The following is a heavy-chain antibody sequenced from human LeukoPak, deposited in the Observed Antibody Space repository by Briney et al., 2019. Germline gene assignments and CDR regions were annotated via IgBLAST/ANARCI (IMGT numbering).Heavy chain of an antibody. V-gene: IGHV3-21*01. D-gene: IGHD3-10*02. Sequence: PGGALRLSCAVSGFTFSSYSMNWVRQAPGKGLEWVSSISGSGTYIFYADSVKGRFTISIDNAKNSLYLQMNSLGADDTAVYYCARSQKSRFGELLRPFDYWGQGTLVSVSS. CDR3: ARSQKSRFGELLRPFDY. CDR2: ISGSGTYI. J-gene: IGHJ4*02. CDR1: GFTFSSYS.